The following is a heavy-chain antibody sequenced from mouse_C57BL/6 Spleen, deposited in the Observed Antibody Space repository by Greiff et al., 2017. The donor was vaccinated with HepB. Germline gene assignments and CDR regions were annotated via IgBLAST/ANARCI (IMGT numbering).Heavy chain of an antibody. V-gene: IGHV1-72*01. J-gene: IGHJ4*01. CDR2: IDPNSGGT. D-gene: IGHD1-1*01. CDR3: ARSPITTVVATDDAMDY. Sequence: QVQLQQPGAELVKPGASVKLSCKASGYTFTSYWMHWVKQRPGRGLEWIGRIDPNSGGTKYNEKFKSKATLTVDKPSSTAYMQLSSLTSEDSAVYYCARSPITTVVATDDAMDYWGQGTSVTVSS. CDR1: GYTFTSYW.